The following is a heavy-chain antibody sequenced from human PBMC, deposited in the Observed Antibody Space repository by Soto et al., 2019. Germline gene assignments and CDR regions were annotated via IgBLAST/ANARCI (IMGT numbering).Heavy chain of an antibody. CDR2: IKSKADGATT. V-gene: IGHV3-15*01. J-gene: IGHJ5*02. Sequence: EVQLVESGGGLVKPGGSLRLSCAASGITLSNAGMTWVRQAPGKGLEWVGRIKSKADGATTEDGSPVKDRFIIPRDDSENTLDLQRNSRTTDETAVYYGATPRPGSHGYGSWGKGTRVTVS. D-gene: IGHD3-16*01. CDR3: ATPRPGSHGYGS. CDR1: GITLSNAG.